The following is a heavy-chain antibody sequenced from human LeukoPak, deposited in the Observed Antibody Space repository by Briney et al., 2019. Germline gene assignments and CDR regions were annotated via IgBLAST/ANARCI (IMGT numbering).Heavy chain of an antibody. Sequence: VASVKVSCKASGYTFTGYYIHWVRQAPGQGPEWKGWINPHSGATNYAQKFQGRVTMTRDTSISTAFMELSSLRSDDTAMYYCSRDLLMYYSGSGESTWGQGTQVTVSS. CDR3: SRDLLMYYSGSGEST. D-gene: IGHD3-10*01. V-gene: IGHV1-2*02. CDR1: GYTFTGYY. J-gene: IGHJ5*02. CDR2: INPHSGAT.